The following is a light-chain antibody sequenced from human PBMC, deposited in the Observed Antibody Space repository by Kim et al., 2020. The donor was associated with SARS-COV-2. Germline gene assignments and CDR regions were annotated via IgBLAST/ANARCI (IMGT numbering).Light chain of an antibody. J-gene: IGKJ1*01. CDR3: QEYNGAPWT. V-gene: IGKV1-27*01. Sequence: ATGRDRVTIHCRASQGISSDLAWYQQKPGKPPNLLIYGASALMSGVPSRFSGSGSGTDFTLTISSLQPEDVATYYCQEYNGAPWTFGQGTKVDIK. CDR2: GAS. CDR1: QGISSD.